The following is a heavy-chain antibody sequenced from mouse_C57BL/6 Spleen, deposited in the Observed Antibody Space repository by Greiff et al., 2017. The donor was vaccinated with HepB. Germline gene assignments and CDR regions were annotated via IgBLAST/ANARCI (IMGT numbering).Heavy chain of an antibody. CDR1: GYTFTSYW. V-gene: IGHV1-61*01. CDR2: IYPSDSET. J-gene: IGHJ4*01. Sequence: VQLQQPGAELVRPGSSVKLSCKASGYTFTSYWMDWVKQRPGQGLEWIGNIYPSDSETHYNQKFKDKATLTVDKSSSTAYMQLSSLTSEDSAVYYCARGRYYGSSYAMDYWGQGTSVTVSS. CDR3: ARGRYYGSSYAMDY. D-gene: IGHD1-1*01.